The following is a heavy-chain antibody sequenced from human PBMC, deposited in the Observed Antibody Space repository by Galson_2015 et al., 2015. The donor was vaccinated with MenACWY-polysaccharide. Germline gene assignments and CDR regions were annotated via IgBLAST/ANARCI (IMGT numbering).Heavy chain of an antibody. CDR3: ARDLGTELWDNWLDP. CDR2: INGDGRNT. J-gene: IGHJ5*02. D-gene: IGHD3-16*01. Sequence: SLRLSCAASGFTFSSYWMHWVRQIPGKGLVWVSRINGDGRNTDYADSVKGRFTISRDNAKSTLYLQMNRLRTEDTAVYYCARDLGTELWDNWLDPWGQGILVTVSS. CDR1: GFTFSSYW. V-gene: IGHV3-74*01.